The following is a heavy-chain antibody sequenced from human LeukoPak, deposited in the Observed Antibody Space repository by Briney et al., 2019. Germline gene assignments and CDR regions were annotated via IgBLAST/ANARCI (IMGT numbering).Heavy chain of an antibody. D-gene: IGHD6-6*01. CDR2: IYSGGST. V-gene: IGHV3-66*01. J-gene: IGHJ4*02. CDR1: GFTVSSNY. CDR3: ARVSSSYYFDY. Sequence: GGSLRLSCAASGFTVSSNYMSWVRQAPGKGLERVSVIYSGGSTYYADSVKGRFTISRDNSKNTLYLQMNSLRAEDTAVYYCARVSSSYYFDYWGQGTLVTVSS.